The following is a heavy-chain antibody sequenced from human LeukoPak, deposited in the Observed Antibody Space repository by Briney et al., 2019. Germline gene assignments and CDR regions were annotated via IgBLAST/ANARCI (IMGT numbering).Heavy chain of an antibody. CDR2: IYYSGST. V-gene: IGHV4-39*01. CDR1: GGSISSSSYY. D-gene: IGHD3-9*01. Sequence: SETLSLTCTVSGGSISSSSYYWGWIRQPPGKGLEWIGSIYYSGSTYYNPSLKSRVTISVDTSKNQFSLKLSSVTAADTAVYYCASGGYVDWLFDYWGQGTLVTVSS. J-gene: IGHJ4*02. CDR3: ASGGYVDWLFDY.